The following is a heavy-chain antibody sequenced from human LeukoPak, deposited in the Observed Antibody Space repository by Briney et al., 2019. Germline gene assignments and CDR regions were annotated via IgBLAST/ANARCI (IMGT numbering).Heavy chain of an antibody. CDR3: ARRVTPPGYFDY. Sequence: SETLSLTCAVYGGSFSDYCWSWVRQPPGKGLEWIGEINHSGSTNYNPSLKSRVTISVDTSKNQFSLKLSSVTAADTAVYYCARRVTPPGYFDYWGQGTLVTVSS. CDR2: INHSGST. V-gene: IGHV4-34*01. J-gene: IGHJ4*02. CDR1: GGSFSDYC. D-gene: IGHD4-23*01.